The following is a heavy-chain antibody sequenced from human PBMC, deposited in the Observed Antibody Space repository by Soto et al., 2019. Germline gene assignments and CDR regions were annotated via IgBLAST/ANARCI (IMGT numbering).Heavy chain of an antibody. Sequence: GESLKISCAASGFTFSSYSMNWVRQAPGKGLEWVSYISSSSSTIYYADSVKGRFTISRDNAKNSLYLQMNSLRDEDTAVYYCARGIASGYYYDSSGYYYYFDYWGQGTLVTVSS. V-gene: IGHV3-48*02. J-gene: IGHJ4*02. CDR3: ARGIASGYYYDSSGYYYYFDY. CDR2: ISSSSSTI. CDR1: GFTFSSYS. D-gene: IGHD3-22*01.